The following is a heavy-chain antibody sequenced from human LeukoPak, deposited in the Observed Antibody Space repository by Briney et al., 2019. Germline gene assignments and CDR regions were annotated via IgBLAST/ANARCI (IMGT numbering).Heavy chain of an antibody. CDR2: IYYSGST. CDR1: GGSISSYY. V-gene: IGHV4-59*01. D-gene: IGHD1-26*01. CDR3: ARTFSGSYYHYGMDV. Sequence: SETLSLTCTVSGGSISSYYWSWIRQPPGKGLEWIGYIYYSGSTNYNPSLKSRVTISVDTSKSHFSLKLSSVTAADTAVYYCARTFSGSYYHYGMDVWGQGTTVTVSS. J-gene: IGHJ6*02.